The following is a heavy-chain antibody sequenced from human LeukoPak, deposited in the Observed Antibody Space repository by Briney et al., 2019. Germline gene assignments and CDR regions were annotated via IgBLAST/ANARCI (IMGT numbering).Heavy chain of an antibody. CDR1: GYSFTSYW. J-gene: IGHJ4*02. CDR2: ISAYNGNT. CDR3: ARKLGYCSGGSCYLCDY. Sequence: GESLKISCKGSGYSFTSYWIGWVRQAPGQGLEWMGWISAYNGNTNYAQKLQGRVTMTTDTSTSTAYMELRSLRSDDTAVYYCARKLGYCSGGSCYLCDYWGQGTLVTVSS. V-gene: IGHV1-18*04. D-gene: IGHD2-15*01.